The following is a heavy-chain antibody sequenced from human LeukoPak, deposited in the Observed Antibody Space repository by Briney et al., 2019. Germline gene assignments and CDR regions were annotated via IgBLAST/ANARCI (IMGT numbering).Heavy chain of an antibody. CDR3: ARHKMVRGIGCYYYMDV. CDR1: GGSISTTSYY. V-gene: IGHV4-39*01. CDR2: IYYNGST. Sequence: SETLSLTCTVSGGSISTTSYYWGWIRQPPGKGLQWIGSIYYNGSTYYNPSLKSRVIISVDTSKNQFSLKLSSVTAADTAVYYCARHKMVRGIGCYYYMDVWGKGTTVTISS. D-gene: IGHD3-10*01. J-gene: IGHJ6*03.